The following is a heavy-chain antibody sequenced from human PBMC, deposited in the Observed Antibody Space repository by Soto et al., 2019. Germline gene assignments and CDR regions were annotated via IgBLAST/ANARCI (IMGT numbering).Heavy chain of an antibody. Sequence: SETLSLTCTVSGGSISSFYWNWIRQPPGKGLEWMGNIYYIGTTNYNPSLKSRVIISVDTSKNQFSLRLSSVTAADTAVYSCARVQGYYYGMDVWGQGATVTVSS. J-gene: IGHJ6*02. V-gene: IGHV4-59*01. CDR1: GGSISSFY. CDR3: ARVQGYYYGMDV. CDR2: IYYIGTT.